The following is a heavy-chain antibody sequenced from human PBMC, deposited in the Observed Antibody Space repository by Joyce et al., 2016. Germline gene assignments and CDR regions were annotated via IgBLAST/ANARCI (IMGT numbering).Heavy chain of an antibody. V-gene: IGHV3-11*06. J-gene: IGHJ4*02. Sequence: QVQLVESGGGLVKPGGSLRLSCAASGFTFSDYYMSWIRQAPGKGLEWVSYISSRSSLTNYADSVKGRFTISRDNAKNSLLLQMNSLKAEDTAVYYCARDGGYSGYDWVFDYWGQGTLVTVSS. D-gene: IGHD5-12*01. CDR1: GFTFSDYY. CDR2: ISSRSSLT. CDR3: ARDGGYSGYDWVFDY.